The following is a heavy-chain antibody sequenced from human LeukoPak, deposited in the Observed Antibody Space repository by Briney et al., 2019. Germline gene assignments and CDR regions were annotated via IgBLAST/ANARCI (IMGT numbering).Heavy chain of an antibody. J-gene: IGHJ3*02. Sequence: SETLSLTCTVSGGSISSSSYYWGWIRQPPGKGLEWIGSIYYSGSTYYNPSLKSRVTISVDTSKNQFSLKLSSVTAADTAVYYCVIGEGAFDIWGQGTMVTVSS. V-gene: IGHV4-39*07. CDR2: IYYSGST. D-gene: IGHD2-15*01. CDR1: GGSISSSSYY. CDR3: VIGEGAFDI.